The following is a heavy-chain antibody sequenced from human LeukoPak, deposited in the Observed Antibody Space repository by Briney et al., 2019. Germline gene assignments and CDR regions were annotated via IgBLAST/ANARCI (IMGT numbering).Heavy chain of an antibody. D-gene: IGHD3-10*01. CDR1: GYTFTGYY. Sequence: ASVKVSCKASGYTFTGYYMHWVRHAPGQGLEWMGRINPNSGGTNYAQKFQGRVTMTRDTSISTAYMELSRLRSDDTAVYYCARDRYYYGSGSYYNRGNWFDPWGQGTLVTVSS. CDR2: INPNSGGT. J-gene: IGHJ5*01. CDR3: ARDRYYYGSGSYYNRGNWFDP. V-gene: IGHV1-2*06.